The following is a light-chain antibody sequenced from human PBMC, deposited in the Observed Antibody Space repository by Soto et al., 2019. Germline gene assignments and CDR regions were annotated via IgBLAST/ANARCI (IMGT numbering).Light chain of an antibody. CDR3: MQALQTPWT. J-gene: IGKJ1*01. Sequence: DIVMTQSPLSLPVTPGEPVSISCRSSQSLLHSNGYNYLDWYLQKPGQSPQLLIYLGSNRASGVPDRFSGSGSGTHFTLKISRVEAEDVGLYYCMQALQTPWTFGHGTKVEIK. V-gene: IGKV2-28*01. CDR2: LGS. CDR1: QSLLHSNGYNY.